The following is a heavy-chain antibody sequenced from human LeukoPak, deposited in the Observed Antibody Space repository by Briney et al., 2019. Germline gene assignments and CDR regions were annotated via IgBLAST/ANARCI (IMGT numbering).Heavy chain of an antibody. CDR2: IRYAGSNK. D-gene: IGHD3-22*01. Sequence: PGGSLRLSCAASGFTFSSYGMHWVRQAPGKGLEWVAFIRYAGSNKYYADSVKGRFTISRDNSKNTLYLQMNSLRAEDTAVYYCAKSSIVVVPAYYYDSSGYYDYWGQGTLVTVSS. J-gene: IGHJ4*02. V-gene: IGHV3-30*02. CDR3: AKSSIVVVPAYYYDSSGYYDY. CDR1: GFTFSSYG.